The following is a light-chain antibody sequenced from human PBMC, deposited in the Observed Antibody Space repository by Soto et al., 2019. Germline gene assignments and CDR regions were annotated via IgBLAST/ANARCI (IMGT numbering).Light chain of an antibody. CDR2: GNN. J-gene: IGLJ2*01. V-gene: IGLV1-40*01. Sequence: QSVLTQPPSVSGAPGQRVTISCTGSSSNIGAGYDVHWYQQLPGRAPKLLIYGNNNRPSGVPDRFSGSKSGTSASLAITGLQAEDEADYYCQSYDTSLSALVFGGGTQLTVL. CDR1: SSNIGAGYD. CDR3: QSYDTSLSALV.